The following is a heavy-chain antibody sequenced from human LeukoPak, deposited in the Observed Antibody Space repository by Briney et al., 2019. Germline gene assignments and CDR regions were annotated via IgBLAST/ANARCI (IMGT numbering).Heavy chain of an antibody. D-gene: IGHD4-17*01. V-gene: IGHV4-34*01. CDR3: ARGSVTFDP. CDR2: INHSGST. CDR1: GGSISSYY. J-gene: IGHJ5*02. Sequence: PSETLSLTCTVSGGSISSYYWSWIRQPPGKGLEWIGEINHSGSTNYNPSLKGRVTISVDTSKNQFSLKLSSVTAADTAVYYCARGSVTFDPWGQGTLVTVSS.